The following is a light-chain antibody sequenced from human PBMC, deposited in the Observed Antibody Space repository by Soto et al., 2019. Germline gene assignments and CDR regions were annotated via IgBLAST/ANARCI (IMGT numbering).Light chain of an antibody. J-gene: IGLJ2*01. V-gene: IGLV2-14*01. CDR1: SSDVGGYNY. CDR2: DVS. Sequence: QTVVTQPASVSGSPGQSITISCTGTSSDVGGYNYVSWYQQHPGKAPKLMIYDVSHRPSGVSNRFSGSKSGNTASLTISGLQAEDEADYYCSSYTSSSTYVVFGGGTKLTVL. CDR3: SSYTSSSTYVV.